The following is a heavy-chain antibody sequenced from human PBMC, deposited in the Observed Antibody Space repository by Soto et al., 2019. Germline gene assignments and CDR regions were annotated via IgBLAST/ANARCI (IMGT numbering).Heavy chain of an antibody. Sequence: PSETLSLTCTVSGGSISSYYWSWIRQPPGKGLEWIGYIYYSGSTNYNPSLKSRVTISVDTSKNQFSLKLSSVTAADTAVYYCARHPAAGTWSMAAFDIWGQGTMVTVSS. V-gene: IGHV4-59*12. J-gene: IGHJ3*02. CDR3: ARHPAAGTWSMAAFDI. CDR1: GGSISSYY. D-gene: IGHD6-13*01. CDR2: IYYSGST.